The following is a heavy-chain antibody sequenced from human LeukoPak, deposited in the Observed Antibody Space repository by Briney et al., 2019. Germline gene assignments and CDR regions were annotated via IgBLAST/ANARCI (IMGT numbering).Heavy chain of an antibody. CDR1: GGYTSSYY. CDR2: IYTSENT. J-gene: IGHJ6*03. D-gene: IGHD4-17*01. V-gene: IGHV4-4*07. Sequence: SETLSLTCTDSGGYTSSYYWSWMRQPAGKGLEWIGRIYTSENTDYNPSLKSRVTMSVDMSTSQFSLRLTSVTAADTAVYYCAREGDYGDYSKSFYSTDVWGKGTTVTVSS. CDR3: AREGDYGDYSKSFYSTDV.